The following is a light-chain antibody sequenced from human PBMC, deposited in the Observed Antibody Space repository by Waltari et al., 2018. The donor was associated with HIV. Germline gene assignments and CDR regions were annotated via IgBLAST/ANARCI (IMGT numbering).Light chain of an antibody. CDR3: QAWDRSNVV. CDR2: QDI. J-gene: IGLJ2*01. Sequence: SYELTQPPSVSVSPGQPASITCSGDRLGDKYASWYQQKPGRSPVRVIYQDIKRPSGIPGRFAGSNSGNTATLTVSGTQPMDEADYYCQAWDRSNVVFGGGTKLTVL. CDR1: RLGDKY. V-gene: IGLV3-1*01.